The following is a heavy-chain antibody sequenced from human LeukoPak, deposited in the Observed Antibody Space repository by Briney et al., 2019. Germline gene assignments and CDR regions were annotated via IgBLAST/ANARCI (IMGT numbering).Heavy chain of an antibody. D-gene: IGHD2/OR15-2a*01. J-gene: IGHJ5*02. CDR3: ARRITVFYWFDP. CDR2: INHSGST. CDR1: GGSFSEYY. Sequence: SETLSLSCAVYGGSFSEYYWSWIRQPPGKGLEWIGEINHSGSTNYNPSLKSRVTISLHTSKNQFSLKLSSVTAADTAVYYCARRITVFYWFDPWDQGTLVTVSS. V-gene: IGHV4-34*01.